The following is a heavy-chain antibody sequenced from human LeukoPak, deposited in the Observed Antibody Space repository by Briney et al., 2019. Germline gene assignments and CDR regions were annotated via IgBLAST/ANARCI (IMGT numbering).Heavy chain of an antibody. CDR2: INSDGSST. CDR1: GFTFSSYW. Sequence: RAGGSLRLSCAASGFTFSSYWMHWVRQAPGKGLVWVSRINSDGSSTNYADSVKGRFTISRDNAKNTLYLQMNSLRAEDTAVYYCARVHSRPSPHFDYWGQGTLVTVSS. D-gene: IGHD6-6*01. J-gene: IGHJ4*02. V-gene: IGHV3-74*01. CDR3: ARVHSRPSPHFDY.